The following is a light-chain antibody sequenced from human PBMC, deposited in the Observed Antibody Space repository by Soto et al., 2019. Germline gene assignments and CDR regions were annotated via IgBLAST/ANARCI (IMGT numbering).Light chain of an antibody. CDR2: DAS. CDR1: QGISTY. Sequence: DIQMTQSPTSLPASVGDRVTITCRASQGISTYLNWYQQKPGKAPKLLIYDASSLESGVPSRFSGGGYGTEFTLTISSLQLEDFATYYCQQSHTNPLTFGGGTKVDIK. V-gene: IGKV1-39*01. J-gene: IGKJ4*01. CDR3: QQSHTNPLT.